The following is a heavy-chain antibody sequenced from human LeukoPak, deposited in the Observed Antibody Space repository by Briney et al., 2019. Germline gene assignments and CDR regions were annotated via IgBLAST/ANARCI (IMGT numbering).Heavy chain of an antibody. CDR3: ARGRYQLPPIYYYYYYMDV. CDR2: FDPEDGET. J-gene: IGHJ6*03. CDR1: GYTLTELS. D-gene: IGHD2-2*01. Sequence: ASVKVSCKVSGYTLTELSMHWVRQAPGKGLEWMGGFDPEDGETIYAQKFQGRVTITRNTSISTAYMELSSLRSEDTAVYYCARGRYQLPPIYYYYYYMDVWGKGATVTVSS. V-gene: IGHV1-24*01.